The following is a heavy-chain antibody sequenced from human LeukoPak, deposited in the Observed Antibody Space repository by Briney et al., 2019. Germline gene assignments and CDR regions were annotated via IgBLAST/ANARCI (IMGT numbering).Heavy chain of an antibody. Sequence: GASVKVSCRASGYTFTGYYMHWVRQAPGQGLEWVGWIDPDTDVTHYAQKFQGRVTMTRDTSTTTAYMELRSLRSDDTALYYCARDPTNTSGRYAYHDYWGQGTLVTVSS. J-gene: IGHJ4*02. CDR3: ARDPTNTSGRYAYHDY. V-gene: IGHV1-2*02. CDR1: GYTFTGYY. D-gene: IGHD6-19*01. CDR2: IDPDTDVT.